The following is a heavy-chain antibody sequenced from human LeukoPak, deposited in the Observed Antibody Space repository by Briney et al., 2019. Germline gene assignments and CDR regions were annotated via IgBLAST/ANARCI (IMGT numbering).Heavy chain of an antibody. CDR3: ARAYCSSTSCYGLNYYYYMDV. CDR1: GGSISSYY. CDR2: IYYSGST. V-gene: IGHV4-59*01. D-gene: IGHD2-2*01. Sequence: SETLSLTCTVSGGSISSYYWSWIRQPPGKGLEWIGYIYYSGSTNYNPPLKSRVTVSVDTSKNQFSLKLSSVTAADTAVYYCARAYCSSTSCYGLNYYYYMDVWGKGTTVTVSS. J-gene: IGHJ6*03.